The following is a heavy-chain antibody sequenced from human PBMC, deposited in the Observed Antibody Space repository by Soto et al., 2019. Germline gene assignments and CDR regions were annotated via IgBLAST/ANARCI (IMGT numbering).Heavy chain of an antibody. V-gene: IGHV3-21*01. J-gene: IGHJ5*02. CDR3: ARAVGGYSHTNWCDP. CDR1: GFTFSSYS. CDR2: ISSSSSYI. Sequence: EVQLVESGGGLVKPGGSLRLSCAASGFTFSSYSMNWVRQAPGKGLEWVSSISSSSSYIYYADSVKGRFTISRDNAKNSLYLQMNSLRAEDTAVYYCARAVGGYSHTNWCDPWGQGTLVTVSS. D-gene: IGHD5-12*01.